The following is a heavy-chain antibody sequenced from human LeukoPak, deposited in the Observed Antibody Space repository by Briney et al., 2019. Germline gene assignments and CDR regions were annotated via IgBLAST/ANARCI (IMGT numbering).Heavy chain of an antibody. D-gene: IGHD6-13*01. CDR2: ISSSSSYI. CDR3: AREVHSSSWDYYYGMDV. Sequence: GGSLRLSCAASGFTFSSYSMNWVRQAPGKGLEWVSSISSSSSYIYYADSVKGRFTISRDNAKNSLYLQMNSLGAEDTAVYYCAREVHSSSWDYYYGMDVWGQGTTVTVSS. CDR1: GFTFSSYS. V-gene: IGHV3-21*01. J-gene: IGHJ6*02.